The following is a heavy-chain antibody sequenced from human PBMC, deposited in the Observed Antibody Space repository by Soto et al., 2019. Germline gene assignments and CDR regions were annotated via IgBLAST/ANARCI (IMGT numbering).Heavy chain of an antibody. CDR1: GFTFDDYA. CDR2: ISWNSGSI. D-gene: IGHD6-13*01. CDR3: AKDIAAAGHYYYYGMDV. J-gene: IGHJ6*02. Sequence: PGGSLRLSCAASGFTFDDYAMHWVRQAPGKGLEWVSGISWNSGSIGYADSVKGRFTISRDNAKNSLYLQMNSLRAEDTALYYCAKDIAAAGHYYYYGMDVWGQGTTVTVSS. V-gene: IGHV3-9*01.